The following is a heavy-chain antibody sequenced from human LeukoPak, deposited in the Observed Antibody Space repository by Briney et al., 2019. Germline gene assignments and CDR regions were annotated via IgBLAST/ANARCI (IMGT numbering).Heavy chain of an antibody. CDR3: VRTPPNWGFDY. Sequence: ASVKVSCKASGYTFTSHDINWVRQATGQGLEWMGWMSPNSGDTGYAQKFQGRVTMTSDSSISTAYMELSSLRSEDTAIYYCVRTPPNWGFDYWGQGALVTVSS. CDR1: GYTFTSHD. CDR2: MSPNSGDT. D-gene: IGHD7-27*01. V-gene: IGHV1-8*01. J-gene: IGHJ4*02.